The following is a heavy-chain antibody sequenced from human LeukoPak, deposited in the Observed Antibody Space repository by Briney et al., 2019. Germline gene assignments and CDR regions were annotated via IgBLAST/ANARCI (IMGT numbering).Heavy chain of an antibody. Sequence: GSLRLSCAASGFTFSSYGMHWVRQAPGKGLEWVAVIWYDGSNKYYADSVKGRFTISRDNSKNTLYLQMNSLRAEDTAVYYCASTLSYYYGMDVWGQGTTVTVSS. V-gene: IGHV3-33*01. CDR3: ASTLSYYYGMDV. CDR1: GFTFSSYG. CDR2: IWYDGSNK. J-gene: IGHJ6*02.